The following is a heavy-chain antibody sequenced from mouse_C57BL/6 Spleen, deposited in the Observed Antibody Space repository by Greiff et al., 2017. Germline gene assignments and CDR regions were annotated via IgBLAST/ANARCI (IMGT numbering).Heavy chain of an antibody. Sequence: QVQLQQPGAELVKPGASVKVSCKASGYTFTSYWMHWVKQRPGQGLEWIGRIHPSDSDTNYNQKFKGKAPLTVDKSSSTAYMQISSLTSEDSAGYYCAIEEIELRWFAYGGQGTTLTVSS. CDR2: IHPSDSDT. V-gene: IGHV1-74*01. D-gene: IGHD1-1*01. CDR3: AIEEIELRWFAY. J-gene: IGHJ2*01. CDR1: GYTFTSYW.